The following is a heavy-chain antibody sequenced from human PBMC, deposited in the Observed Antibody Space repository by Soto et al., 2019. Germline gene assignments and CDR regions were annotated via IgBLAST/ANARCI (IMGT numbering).Heavy chain of an antibody. CDR3: ARGAGDYYDSTGYYPLDY. J-gene: IGHJ4*02. CDR2: IFRSGST. D-gene: IGHD3-22*01. V-gene: IGHV4-4*02. Sequence: QVQLQESGSGLVKPSGTLSLTCAVSGGSISSNNWWNWVRQPPGKGLEWIGEIFRSGSTTYNPSLKSRVTMSLDKSKNQFALKLTSVTAADTAVYYCARGAGDYYDSTGYYPLDYWGQGTLVTVSS. CDR1: GGSISSNNW.